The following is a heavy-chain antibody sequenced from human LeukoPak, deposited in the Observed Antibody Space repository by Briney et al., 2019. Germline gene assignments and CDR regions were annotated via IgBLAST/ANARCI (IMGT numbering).Heavy chain of an antibody. CDR2: IKQDGSEK. CDR3: ARDFALNYYDSSGPDY. V-gene: IGHV3-7*01. J-gene: IGHJ4*02. Sequence: GGSLRLSCAASGFTFSSYWMSWGRQAAGKGLEWVANIKQDGSEKYYVDSVKGRFTISRDNAKNSLYLQMNSLRAEDTAVYYCARDFALNYYDSSGPDYWGQGTLVTVSS. CDR1: GFTFSSYW. D-gene: IGHD3-22*01.